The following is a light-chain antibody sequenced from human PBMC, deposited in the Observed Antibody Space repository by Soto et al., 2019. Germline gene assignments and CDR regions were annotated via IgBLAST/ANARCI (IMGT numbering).Light chain of an antibody. Sequence: DIQMTQSPSSLSASVGDRVTITCRASQSISSYLNWYQQKPGKAPKLLIYDASSLQSGIPSRFSGSGSGTDCTLTISSLQPEDFATYYCQQSYSTPYTFGQGTKLEIK. CDR3: QQSYSTPYT. CDR1: QSISSY. CDR2: DAS. V-gene: IGKV1-39*01. J-gene: IGKJ2*01.